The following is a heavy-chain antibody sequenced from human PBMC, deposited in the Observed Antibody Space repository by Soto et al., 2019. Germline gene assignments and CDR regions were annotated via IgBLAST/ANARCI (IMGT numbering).Heavy chain of an antibody. Sequence: QVQLQQWGAGLLKPSETLSLTCAVYGGSFSGYYWTWIRQPPGTGLEWIGEINHSGSTNYTPSLKSRVTLSVDTSKNQFSLKLTSVTAADTAVYYCARDKLTGLFDYWGQGTLVTVSS. CDR1: GGSFSGYY. D-gene: IGHD2-8*02. CDR3: ARDKLTGLFDY. J-gene: IGHJ4*02. CDR2: INHSGST. V-gene: IGHV4-34*01.